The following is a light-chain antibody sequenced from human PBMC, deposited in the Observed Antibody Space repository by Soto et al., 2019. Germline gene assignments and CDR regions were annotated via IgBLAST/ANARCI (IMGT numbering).Light chain of an antibody. CDR3: ASRHHSRSVLV. V-gene: IGLV1-47*01. CDR2: RTN. Sequence: QSVLTQPPSASGTPGQRVIISCSGSSSNIGTNYVYWHQQLPGTAPKFLIYRTNQRPSGVPERFSASESSTSTSLAISGLRSDYEGDNHYASRHHSRSVLVFG. J-gene: IGLJ1*01. CDR1: SSNIGTNY.